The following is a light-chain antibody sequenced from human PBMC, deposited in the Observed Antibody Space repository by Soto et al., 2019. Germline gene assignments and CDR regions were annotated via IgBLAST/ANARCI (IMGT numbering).Light chain of an antibody. V-gene: IGLV2-23*01. Sequence: QSALTQPASVSGSPGQSITISCTGTSSDDGSYNLVSWYQQYPGKAPKLMIYEDDERPSGVSNRFSGSKSGNTASLTISGLQADDAADYYCYSYAGRSTSVFGGGTKLTVL. CDR2: EDD. J-gene: IGLJ2*01. CDR1: SSDDGSYNL. CDR3: YSYAGRSTSV.